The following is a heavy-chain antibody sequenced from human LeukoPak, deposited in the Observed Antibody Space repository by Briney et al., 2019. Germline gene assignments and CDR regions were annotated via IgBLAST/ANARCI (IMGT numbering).Heavy chain of an antibody. CDR3: ARDRDFWSGYYRGGTNWFDP. V-gene: IGHV3-23*01. CDR2: ISGSGGST. J-gene: IGHJ5*02. Sequence: PGGSLRLSCAASGFTFSSYAMSWVRQAPGKGLEWVSAISGSGGSTYYADSMKGRFTISRDNSKNTLYLQMNSLRAEDTAVYYCARDRDFWSGYYRGGTNWFDPWGQGTLVTVSS. CDR1: GFTFSSYA. D-gene: IGHD3-3*01.